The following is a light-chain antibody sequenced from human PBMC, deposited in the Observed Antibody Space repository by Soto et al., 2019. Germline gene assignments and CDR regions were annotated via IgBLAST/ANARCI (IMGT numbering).Light chain of an antibody. V-gene: IGKV3-15*01. CDR2: GAS. J-gene: IGKJ5*01. CDR1: QSVSSN. CDR3: QQYNNWPPVFT. Sequence: EIVMTQSPATLSVSPGERATLSCRASQSVSSNLAWYQQKPGQAPRLLIYGASTRATGIPARFSGSGSGTEFTLTIGSLQSEDFAVYYSQQYNNWPPVFTFGQGTRLEIK.